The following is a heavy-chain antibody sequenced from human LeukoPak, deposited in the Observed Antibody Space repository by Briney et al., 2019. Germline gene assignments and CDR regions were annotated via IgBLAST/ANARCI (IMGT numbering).Heavy chain of an antibody. Sequence: GRSLRLSCAASGFTFDDYAMHWVRQAPGKGLEWVSGISWNSGSIGYADSVKGRFTISRDNSKNTLYLQMNSLRAEDTAVYYCAIASYCSGGSCYSYFDYWGQGTLVTVSS. D-gene: IGHD2-15*01. V-gene: IGHV3-9*01. CDR3: AIASYCSGGSCYSYFDY. CDR1: GFTFDDYA. J-gene: IGHJ4*02. CDR2: ISWNSGSI.